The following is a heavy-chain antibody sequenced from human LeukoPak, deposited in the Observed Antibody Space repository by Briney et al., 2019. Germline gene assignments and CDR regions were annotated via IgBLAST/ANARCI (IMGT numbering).Heavy chain of an antibody. CDR1: GGSVNSGSYF. D-gene: IGHD4-11*01. CDR3: ATDYSNFYGMDF. Sequence: SETLSLTCTVSGGSVNSGSYFWSWFRQPPGRGLEWIGYIQNSATTNYNPSLESRVTIFVDSSKDQFSLRVTSVTAADTAVYYCATDYSNFYGMDFWGQGTTVTVSS. CDR2: IQNSATT. V-gene: IGHV4-61*01. J-gene: IGHJ6*02.